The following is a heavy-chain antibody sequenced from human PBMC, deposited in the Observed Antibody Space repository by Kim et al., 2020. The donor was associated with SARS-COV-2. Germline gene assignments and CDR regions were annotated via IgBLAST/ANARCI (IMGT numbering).Heavy chain of an antibody. V-gene: IGHV1-69*13. J-gene: IGHJ3*02. D-gene: IGHD2-21*02. CDR2: IIPIFGTA. CDR1: GGTFSSYA. CDR3: ARAAYCGGDCYDAFDI. Sequence: SVKVSCKASGGTFSSYAISWVRQAPGQGLEWMGGIIPIFGTANYAQKFQGRVTITADESTSTAYMELSSLRSEDTAVYYCARAAYCGGDCYDAFDIWGQGTMVTVSS.